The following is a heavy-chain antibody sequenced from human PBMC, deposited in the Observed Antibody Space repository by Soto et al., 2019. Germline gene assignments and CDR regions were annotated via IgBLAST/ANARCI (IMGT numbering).Heavy chain of an antibody. V-gene: IGHV3-30*18. CDR1: GFTFKTHA. CDR3: GKDVVDLVPYYYGVDV. Sequence: QVQLVESGGGVVQPGTSLRLSCAASGFTFKTHAMHWVRQAPGKGLEWMAVIAYDGNEKFYADSVKGRFTISRDNSKNALYLQINTLRNEDTAVYYCGKDVVDLVPYYYGVDVWGQGTTVTVSS. CDR2: IAYDGNEK. D-gene: IGHD2-15*01. J-gene: IGHJ6*02.